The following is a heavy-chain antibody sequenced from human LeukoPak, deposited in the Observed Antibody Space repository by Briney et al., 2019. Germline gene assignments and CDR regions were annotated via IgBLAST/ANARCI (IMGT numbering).Heavy chain of an antibody. V-gene: IGHV1-18*01. CDR1: DYTFNTNG. CDR3: ARDRGITMIRSGLFDY. Sequence: GASVKVSCKASDYTFNTNGVSWVRQAPGQGLEWMGWISAYNGNTNYAQKLQGRVTMTTDTSTSTAYMELRSLRSDDTAVYYCARDRGITMIRSGLFDYWGQGTLVTVSS. D-gene: IGHD3-10*01. J-gene: IGHJ4*02. CDR2: ISAYNGNT.